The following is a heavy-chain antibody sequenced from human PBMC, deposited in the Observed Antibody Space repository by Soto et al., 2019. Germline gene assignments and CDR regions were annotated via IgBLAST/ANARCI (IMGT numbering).Heavy chain of an antibody. V-gene: IGHV3-7*04. D-gene: IGHD3-22*01. CDR1: GFTFSSYW. J-gene: IGHJ6*02. CDR3: ARFYYDSSGYLPSPYYYYYGMDV. CDR2: IKQDGSEK. Sequence: PGGSLRVSWAASGFTFSSYWMSWVRQAPGKGLEWVANIKQDGSEKYYVDSVKGRFTISRDNAKNSLYLQMNSLRAEDTAVYYCARFYYDSSGYLPSPYYYYYGMDVWGQGTTVT.